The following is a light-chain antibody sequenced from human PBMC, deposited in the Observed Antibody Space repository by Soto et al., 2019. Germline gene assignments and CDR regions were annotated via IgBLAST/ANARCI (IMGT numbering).Light chain of an antibody. CDR1: SSDVGGYNH. V-gene: IGLV2-14*01. CDR2: DVS. CDR3: SSFQSSSTVNV. J-gene: IGLJ1*01. Sequence: QSVLTQPASVSGSPGQSMTIYCTGTSSDVGGYNHVSWYQQYPGKAPKLMISDVSDRPSGVSNRFSGSKSGNTASLTISGLQAEDEADYYCSSFQSSSTVNVFGTGNKVTVL.